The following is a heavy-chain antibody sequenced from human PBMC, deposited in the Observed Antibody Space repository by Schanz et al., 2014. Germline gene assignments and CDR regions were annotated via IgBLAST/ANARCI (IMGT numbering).Heavy chain of an antibody. CDR1: GFTFSDYY. CDR3: ARFLARYQYDGVDV. Sequence: QVYLVESGGDLVKPGGSLRLSCAASGFTFSDYYMAWIRQAPGKGLEWVSHISGSSIHKNYADSVKGRFSISRDNGETSVYLQINSLRVEDTAVYYCARFLARYQYDGVDVWGQGTTVIVSS. CDR2: ISGSSIHK. J-gene: IGHJ6*02. V-gene: IGHV3-11*05. D-gene: IGHD3-22*01.